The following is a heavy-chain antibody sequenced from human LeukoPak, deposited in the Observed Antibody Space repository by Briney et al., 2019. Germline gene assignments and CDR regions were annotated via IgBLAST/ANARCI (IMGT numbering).Heavy chain of an antibody. CDR3: AKEEYSGSYYYYYMDV. Sequence: GGSLRLSCAASEFSVGSNYMTWVRQAPGKGLEWVSLIYSGGSTYYADSVKGRFTISRDNSKNTLYLQMNSLRAEDTAVYYCAKEEYSGSYYYYYMDVWGKGTTVTISS. CDR2: IYSGGST. J-gene: IGHJ6*03. CDR1: EFSVGSNY. V-gene: IGHV3-66*01. D-gene: IGHD1-26*01.